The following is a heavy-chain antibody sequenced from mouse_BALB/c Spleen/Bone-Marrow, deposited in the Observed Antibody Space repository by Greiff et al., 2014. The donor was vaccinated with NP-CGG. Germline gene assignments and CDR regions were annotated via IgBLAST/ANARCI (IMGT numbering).Heavy chain of an antibody. CDR1: GYTFTSYW. D-gene: IGHD2-12*01. J-gene: IGHJ2*01. CDR3: TRGGRPPFDY. CDR2: IYPGSGST. Sequence: LQQSGSELVRPGASVKLSCKASGYTFTSYWMHWVKQRPGQGLEWIGNIYPGSGSTNYDEKFKSKASLTVDTSSSTAYMQLSSLTSEDSAVYYCTRGGRPPFDYWGQGTTLTGSS. V-gene: IGHV1S22*01.